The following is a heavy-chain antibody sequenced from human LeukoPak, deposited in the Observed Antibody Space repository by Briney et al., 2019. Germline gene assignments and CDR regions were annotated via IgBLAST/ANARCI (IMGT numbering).Heavy chain of an antibody. CDR2: IYYSGST. D-gene: IGHD1-7*01. CDR3: ARTGTREFDP. Sequence: SETLSLTYTVSGGSISSYYWSWIRQPPGKGLEWIGYIYYSGSTNYNPSLKSRVTISVDTSKNQFSLKLSSVTAADTAVYYCARTGTREFDPWGQGTLVTVSS. J-gene: IGHJ5*02. CDR1: GGSISSYY. V-gene: IGHV4-59*01.